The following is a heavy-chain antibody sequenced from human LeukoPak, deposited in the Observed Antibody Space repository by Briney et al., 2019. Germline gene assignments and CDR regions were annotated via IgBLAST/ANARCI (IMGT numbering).Heavy chain of an antibody. CDR2: INPSGGST. CDR1: GYTFTSYY. CDR3: ARAPELSDFVVVPGAMPGGWFDP. J-gene: IGHJ5*02. D-gene: IGHD2-2*01. V-gene: IGHV1-46*01. Sequence: ASVKVSCKASGYTFTSYYMHWVRQAPGQGLEWMGIINPSGGSTSYAQKFQGRVTMTRDTSTSTVYMELSSLRSEDTAVYYCARAPELSDFVVVPGAMPGGWFDPWGQGTLVTVSS.